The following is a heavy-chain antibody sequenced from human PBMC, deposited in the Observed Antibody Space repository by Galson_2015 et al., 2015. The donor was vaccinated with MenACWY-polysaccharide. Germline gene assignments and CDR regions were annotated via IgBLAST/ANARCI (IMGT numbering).Heavy chain of an antibody. CDR2: IRYDGSNK. J-gene: IGHJ4*02. CDR1: GFTFSSYG. Sequence: SLRLSCAASGFTFSSYGMHWVRQAPGKGLEWVAFIRYDGSNKYYADSVKGRFTISRDNSKNTLCLQMNSLRAEDTAVYYCAKDRGMVRGVKGEDYWGQGTLVTVSS. D-gene: IGHD3-10*01. V-gene: IGHV3-30*02. CDR3: AKDRGMVRGVKGEDY.